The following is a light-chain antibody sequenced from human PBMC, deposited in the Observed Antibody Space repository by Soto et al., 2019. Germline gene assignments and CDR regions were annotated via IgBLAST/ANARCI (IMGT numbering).Light chain of an antibody. CDR2: GAS. V-gene: IGKV3-15*01. Sequence: ETVMTQSPATLSVSPGERATLSCRASQSVSSNLAWYQQKPGLAPRLLIYGASNRATGIPARFSGSGSGTEFTLTISSLQSEDFAVYYCQHYNNWPYTFGQGTKLEIK. CDR3: QHYNNWPYT. CDR1: QSVSSN. J-gene: IGKJ2*01.